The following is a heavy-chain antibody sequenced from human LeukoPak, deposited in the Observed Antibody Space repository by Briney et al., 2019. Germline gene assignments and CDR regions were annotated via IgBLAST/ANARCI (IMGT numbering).Heavy chain of an antibody. Sequence: PSETLSLTCAVSGYSISSGYYWGWIRQPPGKGLEWIGSIYHSGSTYYNPSLKSRATISVDTSKNQFSLKLSSVTAADTAVYYCARLVGVYCSGGSCYSDYWGQGTLVTVSS. CDR3: ARLVGVYCSGGSCYSDY. D-gene: IGHD2-15*01. V-gene: IGHV4-38-2*01. CDR2: IYHSGST. CDR1: GYSISSGYY. J-gene: IGHJ4*02.